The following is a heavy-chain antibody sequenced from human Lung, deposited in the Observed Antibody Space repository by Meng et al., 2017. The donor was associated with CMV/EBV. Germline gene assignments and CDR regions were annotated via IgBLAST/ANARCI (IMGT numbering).Heavy chain of an antibody. CDR1: GYPFTGYY. Sequence: QVQLVQSGAEVKKPGASVKVSCKAPGYPFTGYYIPWVRQAPGQGLEWMGWINPNTGGTKYAQKFQGWVTLTRDTSISTAYMELSRLRSDDTAVYYCARGRYELIWGLFDPWGQGTLVTVSS. CDR2: INPNTGGT. V-gene: IGHV1-2*04. D-gene: IGHD1-1*01. J-gene: IGHJ5*02. CDR3: ARGRYELIWGLFDP.